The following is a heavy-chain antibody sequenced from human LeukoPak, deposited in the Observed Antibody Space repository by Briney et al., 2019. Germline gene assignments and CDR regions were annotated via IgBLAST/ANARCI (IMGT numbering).Heavy chain of an antibody. V-gene: IGHV5-51*01. D-gene: IGHD6-13*01. CDR1: GYIFTSYW. CDR3: ARVRKAAAGTPPYYFDY. J-gene: IGHJ4*02. CDR2: IYPGDSDT. Sequence: GESLQISCKGSGYIFTSYWIGWVRQMPGKGLEWMGIIYPGDSDTRYSPSFQGQVTISADKSISTAYLQWSSLKASDTAMYYCARVRKAAAGTPPYYFDYWGQGTLVTVSS.